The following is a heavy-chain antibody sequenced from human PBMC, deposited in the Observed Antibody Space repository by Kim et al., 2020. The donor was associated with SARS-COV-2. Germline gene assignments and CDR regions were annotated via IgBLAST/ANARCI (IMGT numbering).Heavy chain of an antibody. CDR1: GGSISSSSYY. J-gene: IGHJ4*02. CDR2: IYYSGST. CDR3: ARTGGVTTLFDY. Sequence: SETLSLTCTVSGGSISSSSYYWGWIRQPPGKGLEWIGGIYYSGSTYYNPSLKSRVTISVDTSKNQFSLKLSSVTAADTAVYYCARTGGVTTLFDYWGQGTLVTVSS. V-gene: IGHV4-39*01. D-gene: IGHD4-4*01.